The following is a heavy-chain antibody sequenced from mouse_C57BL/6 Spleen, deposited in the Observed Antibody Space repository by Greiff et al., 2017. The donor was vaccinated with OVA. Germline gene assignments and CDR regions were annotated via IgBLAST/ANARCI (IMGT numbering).Heavy chain of an antibody. CDR3: ARGGYNGYDGIYWYFDV. V-gene: IGHV1-80*01. Sequence: QVQLQQSGAELVKPGASVKISCKASGYAFSSYWMNWVKQRPGKGLEWIGQIYPGDGDTNYNGKFKGKATLTADKSSSTAYMQLSSLTSEDSAVYFCARGGYNGYDGIYWYFDVWGTGTTVTVSS. CDR1: GYAFSSYW. CDR2: IYPGDGDT. D-gene: IGHD2-2*01. J-gene: IGHJ1*03.